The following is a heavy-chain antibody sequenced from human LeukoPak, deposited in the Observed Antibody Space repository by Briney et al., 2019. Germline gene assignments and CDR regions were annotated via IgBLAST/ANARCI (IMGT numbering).Heavy chain of an antibody. V-gene: IGHV1-18*01. Sequence: ASVKVSCKASGYTFTSYGISWVRQAPGQGLEWIGCISAYNGNTNYSHKLQGRVTMTTDTSTSTAYMELRSLRSDDTAVYYCASWGRDGYNSFDYWGQGTLVTVSS. CDR1: GYTFTSYG. J-gene: IGHJ4*02. D-gene: IGHD5-24*01. CDR2: ISAYNGNT. CDR3: ASWGRDGYNSFDY.